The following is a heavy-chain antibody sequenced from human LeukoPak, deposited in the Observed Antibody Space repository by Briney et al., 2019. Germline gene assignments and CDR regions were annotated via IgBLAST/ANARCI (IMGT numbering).Heavy chain of an antibody. CDR2: INPDSGGT. Sequence: GASVKVSCKASGYTFTGYYMHWVRQAPGQGLEWMGWINPDSGGTNYAQKFQGWVTMTRDTSISTAYMELSRLRSGDTAVYYCARDALDYFFDYWGQGTLVTVSS. V-gene: IGHV1-2*04. CDR3: ARDALDYFFDY. J-gene: IGHJ4*02. D-gene: IGHD6-6*01. CDR1: GYTFTGYY.